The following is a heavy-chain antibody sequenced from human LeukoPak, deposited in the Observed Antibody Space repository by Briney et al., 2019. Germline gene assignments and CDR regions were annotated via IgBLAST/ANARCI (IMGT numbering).Heavy chain of an antibody. CDR1: GFTFSSYA. CDR3: AKGRDLVATVNDY. J-gene: IGHJ4*02. V-gene: IGHV3-23*01. CDR2: ISGSGGST. D-gene: IGHD5-12*01. Sequence: GGSLRLSCAASGFTFSSYAMSWVRQAPGKGLEWVSAISGSGGSTYYADSVKGRFTIYRHNSKNTLYLQMDSLRGEEKAVYYCAKGRDLVATVNDYWGQGTLVTVSS.